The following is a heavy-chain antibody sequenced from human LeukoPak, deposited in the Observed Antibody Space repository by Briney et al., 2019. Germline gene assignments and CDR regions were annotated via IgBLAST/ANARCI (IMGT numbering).Heavy chain of an antibody. CDR1: GGSISSYY. D-gene: IGHD4-17*01. CDR2: IYYSGST. CDR3: ARVLTIDYGDYVGPSGWFDP. Sequence: PSETLSLTCTVSGGSISSYYWGWIRQPPGKGLEWIGYIYYSGSTNYNPSLKSRVTISVDTSKNQFSLKLSSVTAADTAVYYCARVLTIDYGDYVGPSGWFDPWGQGTLVTVSS. V-gene: IGHV4-59*01. J-gene: IGHJ5*02.